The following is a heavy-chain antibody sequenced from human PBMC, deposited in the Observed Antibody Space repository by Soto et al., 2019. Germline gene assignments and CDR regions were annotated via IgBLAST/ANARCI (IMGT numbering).Heavy chain of an antibody. CDR2: ISAYNGNT. J-gene: IGHJ4*02. Sequence: QVQLVQSGAELKKPGASVKVSCKAFGYTFTSYGISWVRQAPGQGLEWMGWISAYNGNTNYAQEFQGRVTMTTDTSTGTAYMELRSLRSDDTAVYYCARDEGTVYFGSGSSPYWGQGTPVTVSS. V-gene: IGHV1-18*01. CDR1: GYTFTSYG. D-gene: IGHD3-10*01. CDR3: ARDEGTVYFGSGSSPY.